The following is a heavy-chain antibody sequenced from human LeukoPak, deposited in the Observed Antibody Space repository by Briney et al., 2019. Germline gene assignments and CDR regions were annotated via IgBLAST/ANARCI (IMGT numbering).Heavy chain of an antibody. D-gene: IGHD5-24*01. V-gene: IGHV3-21*01. J-gene: IGHJ4*02. CDR3: ASTRG. Sequence: GSLRLSCAASGFPFSSYAMTWVRQVPGKGLEWVSSLSSSRYIFYADSVKGRFTISRDNAKNSMYLQINSLKHEDPVVYYCASTRGWGQGTLVTVSS. CDR2: LSSSRYI. CDR1: GFPFSSYA.